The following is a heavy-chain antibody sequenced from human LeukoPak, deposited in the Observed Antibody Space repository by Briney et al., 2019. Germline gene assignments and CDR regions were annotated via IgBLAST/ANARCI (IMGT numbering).Heavy chain of an antibody. CDR3: ARELAAAGPDAFYV. V-gene: IGHV4-59*01. Sequence: SETLSLTCTVSGGSISSYYGSWIRQPPGKGLEWIGYIYYSGSTNYNPSLKSRVTISVDTSKNQFSLKLSSVTAADTAVYYCARELAAAGPDAFYVRGQGTMVTVSS. D-gene: IGHD6-13*01. CDR1: GGSISSYY. J-gene: IGHJ3*01. CDR2: IYYSGST.